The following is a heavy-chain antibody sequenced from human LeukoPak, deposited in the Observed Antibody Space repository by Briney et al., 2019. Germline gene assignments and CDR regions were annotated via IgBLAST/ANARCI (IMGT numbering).Heavy chain of an antibody. J-gene: IGHJ4*02. CDR1: GGSISSYY. CDR2: IYYSGST. D-gene: IGHD5-18*01. CDR3: ARADGYSYGNHFDY. V-gene: IGHV4-59*01. Sequence: SETLSLICTVSGGSISSYYWSWIRQPPGKGLEWIGYIYYSGSTNYNPSLKSRVTISVDTSKNQFSLKLSSVTAADTAVYYCARADGYSYGNHFDYWGQGTLVTVSS.